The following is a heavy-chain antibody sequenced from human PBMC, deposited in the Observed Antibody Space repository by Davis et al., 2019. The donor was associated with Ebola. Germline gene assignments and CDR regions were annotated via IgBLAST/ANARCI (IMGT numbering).Heavy chain of an antibody. CDR2: ISYDGRNK. Sequence: PGGSLRLSCAASRFTFSLYAMHWVRQAPGKGLEWVAVISYDGRNKYYADSVKGRFTISRDNSKNTLYLQMNSLRAEDTAVYYCAKVEKYGYWGQGTLVTVSS. D-gene: IGHD2-8*01. V-gene: IGHV3-30*04. CDR1: RFTFSLYA. J-gene: IGHJ4*02. CDR3: AKVEKYGY.